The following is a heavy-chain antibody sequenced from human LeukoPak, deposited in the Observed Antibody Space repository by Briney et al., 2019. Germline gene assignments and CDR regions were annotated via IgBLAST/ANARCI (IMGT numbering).Heavy chain of an antibody. Sequence: ASVKVSCKASGGTFSSYAISWVRQAPGQGLEWMGGIISIFGTANYAQKFQGRVTITQDSSISTVYMELSSLTSEDTAVYYCARRGLVAGIYDLVYGFDIWGQGTMVTVSS. V-gene: IGHV1-69*06. J-gene: IGHJ3*02. D-gene: IGHD3/OR15-3a*01. CDR2: IISIFGTA. CDR1: GGTFSSYA. CDR3: ARRGLVAGIYDLVYGFDI.